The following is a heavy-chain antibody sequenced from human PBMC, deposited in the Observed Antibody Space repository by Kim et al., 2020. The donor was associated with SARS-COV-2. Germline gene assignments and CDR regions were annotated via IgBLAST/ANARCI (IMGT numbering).Heavy chain of an antibody. V-gene: IGHV4-4*02. J-gene: IGHJ4*02. CDR3: ASSIAVAGRGVDY. Sequence: SETLSLTCAVSGGSISSSNWWSWVRQPPGKGLEWIGEIYHSGSTNYNPSLKRRVTISVDKSKNQFSLKLSSVTAADTAVYYCASSIAVAGRGVDYWGQGTLVTVSS. D-gene: IGHD6-19*01. CDR1: GGSISSSNW. CDR2: IYHSGST.